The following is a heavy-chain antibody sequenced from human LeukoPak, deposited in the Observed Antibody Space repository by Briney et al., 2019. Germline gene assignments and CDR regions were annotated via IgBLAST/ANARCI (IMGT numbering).Heavy chain of an antibody. CDR1: GYTLTGYG. V-gene: IGHV1-18*01. J-gene: IGHJ3*02. CDR2: IRPYNGNT. CDR3: ARVHYDFWSGIDAFDI. Sequence: GASVKVSCKASGYTLTGYGISWVRQAPGQGLEWRGSIRPYNGNTNYAQNLQGRVTMTTDTSTSTAYMELRSLRSDDTAVYYCARVHYDFWSGIDAFDIWGQGAMVTVSS. D-gene: IGHD3-3*01.